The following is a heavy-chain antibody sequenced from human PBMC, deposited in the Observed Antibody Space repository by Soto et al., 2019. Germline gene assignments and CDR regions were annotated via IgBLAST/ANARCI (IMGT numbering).Heavy chain of an antibody. CDR2: ISAYNGNT. D-gene: IGHD3-22*01. CDR1: GYTFTSYG. CDR3: ARESTFPDYYDSSGYRDY. V-gene: IGHV1-18*04. J-gene: IGHJ4*02. Sequence: QVQLVQSGAEVKKPGASVKVSCKASGYTFTSYGISWVRQAPGQGLEWMGWISAYNGNTNYAQKLQGRVTMTTDTSTTTACMELRSLRSDDTAVYYCARESTFPDYYDSSGYRDYWGQGTLVTVSS.